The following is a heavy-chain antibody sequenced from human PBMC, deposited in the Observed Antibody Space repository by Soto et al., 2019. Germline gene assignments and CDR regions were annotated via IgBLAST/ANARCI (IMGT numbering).Heavy chain of an antibody. CDR2: IIPIFGAA. Sequence: QVKLVQSGAEVKKPGSSVKVSCKASGDTFSTYGFSWVRQAPGQGLEWMGGIIPIFGAANYAQKFQGRVSITADESTSTAYMELSSLRSEDTAVYYCAREGQVGALHWFDPWGQGTLVTVSS. D-gene: IGHD1-26*01. V-gene: IGHV1-69*01. J-gene: IGHJ5*02. CDR3: AREGQVGALHWFDP. CDR1: GDTFSTYG.